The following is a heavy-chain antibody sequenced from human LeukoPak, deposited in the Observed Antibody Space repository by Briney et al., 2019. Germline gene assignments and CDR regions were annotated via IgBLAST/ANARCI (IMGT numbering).Heavy chain of an antibody. Sequence: SVKVSCKTSGGTLSNYPISWVRPAPGQGLEWMGGIMPIFGTAHYAEKFQASVTITADESTNTVFMELRSLKSEDTAVYYCARGPEIEVAGTTFGEYKWFHPWGQGTLLTVSS. V-gene: IGHV1-69*01. CDR3: ARGPEIEVAGTTFGEYKWFHP. J-gene: IGHJ5*02. CDR2: IMPIFGTA. D-gene: IGHD6-19*01. CDR1: GGTLSNYP.